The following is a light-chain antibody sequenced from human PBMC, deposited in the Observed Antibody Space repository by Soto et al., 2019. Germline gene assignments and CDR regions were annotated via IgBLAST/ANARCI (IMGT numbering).Light chain of an antibody. J-gene: IGKJ4*01. Sequence: EIVMTQSPATLSVSPGERATLSCRASQSVYSTLAWYQQKPGQAPSLFIYHASTRATGIPARFSGSGSGTEFTLTISSLQSEDFAVYYCQQYNKWPLTFGGGTKLEIK. CDR2: HAS. CDR1: QSVYST. V-gene: IGKV3-15*01. CDR3: QQYNKWPLT.